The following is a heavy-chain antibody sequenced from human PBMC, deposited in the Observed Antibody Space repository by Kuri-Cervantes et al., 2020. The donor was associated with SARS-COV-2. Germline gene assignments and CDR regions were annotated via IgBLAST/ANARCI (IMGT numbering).Heavy chain of an antibody. CDR1: GGSISSGGYS. CDR3: ARVDSSLTIDY. J-gene: IGHJ4*02. D-gene: IGHD6-13*01. Sequence: SETLSLTCAVSGGSISSGGYSWGWIRQPPGKGLEWIGYIYHSGSTYFNPSLKSRVTLSADRSKNQFSLNLTSVTAADTAVYYCARVDSSLTIDYWGQGTLVTVSS. V-gene: IGHV4-30-2*01. CDR2: IYHSGST.